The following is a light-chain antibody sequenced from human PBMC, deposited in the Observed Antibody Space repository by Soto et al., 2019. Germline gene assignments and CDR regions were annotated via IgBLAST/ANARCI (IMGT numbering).Light chain of an antibody. CDR3: QSYDSSLSGSEV. CDR2: GNS. V-gene: IGLV1-40*01. J-gene: IGLJ2*01. CDR1: SSNIGAGYG. Sequence: QSVLTQPPSVSGAPGQRVTISCTGSSSNIGAGYGVHWYQQLPGTAPKLLIYGNSNRPSGVPDRFSGSKSGTSASLAITGLQAEDEADYYCQSYDSSLSGSEVFGGGTKVTVL.